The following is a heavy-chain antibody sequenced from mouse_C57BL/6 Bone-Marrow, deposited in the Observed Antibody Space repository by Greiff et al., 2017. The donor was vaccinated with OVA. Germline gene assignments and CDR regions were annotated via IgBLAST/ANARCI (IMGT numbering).Heavy chain of an antibody. CDR3: AINRGFYAMDY. V-gene: IGHV1-74*01. J-gene: IGHJ4*01. D-gene: IGHD3-1*01. CDR1: GYTFTSYW. Sequence: QVQLQQPGAELVKPGASVKVSCKASGYTFTSYWMHWVKQRPGQGLEWIGRIHPSDSDTNYNQKFKGKATLPVDKSSSTAYMQLSILTSEDSAVYYCAINRGFYAMDYWGQGTSVTVSS. CDR2: IHPSDSDT.